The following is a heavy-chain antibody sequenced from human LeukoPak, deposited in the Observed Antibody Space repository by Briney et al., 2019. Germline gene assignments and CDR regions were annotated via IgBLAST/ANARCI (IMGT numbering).Heavy chain of an antibody. CDR1: GYTLTELS. CDR2: FDPEDGET. CDR3: ARDVSAAGTGDY. V-gene: IGHV1-24*01. Sequence: ASVKVSFKVSGYTLTELSMHWVRLAPGKGLEWMGGFDPEDGETIYAQKFQGRVTMTEDTSTDTAYMELSSLRSEDTAVYYCARDVSAAGTGDYWGQGTLVTVSS. D-gene: IGHD6-13*01. J-gene: IGHJ4*02.